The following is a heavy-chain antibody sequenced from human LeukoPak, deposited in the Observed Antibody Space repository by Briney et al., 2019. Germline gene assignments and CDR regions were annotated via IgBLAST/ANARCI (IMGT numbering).Heavy chain of an antibody. V-gene: IGHV3-9*01. CDR2: ISWNGDNI. D-gene: IGHD1-26*01. CDR3: TKGSGSHYYFDY. Sequence: GGSLRLPCAASGFTFDDYAMHWVRQAPGKGLEWVSGISWNGDNIGYADSVKGRFTISRDNAKNSLYLQMNSLRVEDTALYYCTKGSGSHYYFDYWGQGTLVTVSS. J-gene: IGHJ4*02. CDR1: GFTFDDYA.